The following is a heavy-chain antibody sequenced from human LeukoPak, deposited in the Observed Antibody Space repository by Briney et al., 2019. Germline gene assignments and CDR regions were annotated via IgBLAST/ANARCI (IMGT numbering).Heavy chain of an antibody. CDR3: ARDRTTYSSSSFDY. J-gene: IGHJ4*02. CDR2: ISTGNII. CDR1: GFTFSDYY. Sequence: GGSLRLSCAASGFTFSDYYMTWIRQAPGKGLEWVSYISTGNIIYYADSVKGRFTISRDNAKNSLYLQMSSLRAEDTAVYYCARDRTTYSSSSFDYWGQGTLVTVFS. D-gene: IGHD6-6*01. V-gene: IGHV3-11*01.